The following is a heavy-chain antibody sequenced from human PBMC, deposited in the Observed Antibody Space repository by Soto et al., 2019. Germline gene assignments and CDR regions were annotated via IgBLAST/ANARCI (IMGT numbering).Heavy chain of an antibody. Sequence: EVQLVESGGGLVQPGGSLRLSCAASGFTLSGRSMHWVRQAPGKGLVWVSGIDNAGTDSTYADSVKGRFTSSRDNAKNMLYLQMNSLRVEATAVYYCARGWFGPDVWGKGNTVTVSS. J-gene: IGHJ6*04. CDR3: ARGWFGPDV. CDR2: IDNAGTDS. CDR1: GFTLSGRS. D-gene: IGHD3-10*01. V-gene: IGHV3-74*01.